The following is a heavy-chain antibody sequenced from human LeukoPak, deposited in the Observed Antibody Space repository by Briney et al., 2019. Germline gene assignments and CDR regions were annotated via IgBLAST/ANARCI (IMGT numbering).Heavy chain of an antibody. CDR1: GYTFTSYG. V-gene: IGHV1-69*13. D-gene: IGHD2-15*01. Sequence: SVKVSCKTSGYTFTSYGISWVRQAPGQGLEWMGGIIPIFGTANYAQKFQGRVTITADESTSTAYMELSSLRSEDTAVYYCAREGSHCSGGSCYSNWFDPWGQGTLVTVSS. CDR3: AREGSHCSGGSCYSNWFDP. J-gene: IGHJ5*02. CDR2: IIPIFGTA.